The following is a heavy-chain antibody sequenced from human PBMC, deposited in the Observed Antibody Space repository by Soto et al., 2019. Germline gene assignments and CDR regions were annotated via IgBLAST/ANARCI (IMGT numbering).Heavy chain of an antibody. V-gene: IGHV1-18*01. CDR1: GYTFTSYG. CDR2: ISAYNGNT. Sequence: GASVKVSRKASGYTFTSYGISCVRQAPGQGLERMGWISAYNGNTNYAQKLQGRVTMTTDTSTSTAYMELRSLRSDDTAVYYCARDHPPSYCGGDCYSPYYYYYGMDVWGQGTTVTVSS. CDR3: ARDHPPSYCGGDCYSPYYYYYGMDV. J-gene: IGHJ6*02. D-gene: IGHD2-21*02.